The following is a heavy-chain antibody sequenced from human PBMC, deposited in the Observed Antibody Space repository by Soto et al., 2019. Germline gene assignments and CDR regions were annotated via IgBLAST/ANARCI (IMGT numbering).Heavy chain of an antibody. V-gene: IGHV3-9*01. D-gene: IGHD3-16*01. CDR3: AKDIWDGAFEY. CDR2: ISWNSGSI. J-gene: IGHJ4*02. CDR1: GFTFDDYA. Sequence: GGSLRLSCAASGFTFDDYAMHWVRQAPGKGLEWVSGISWNSGSIGYADSVKGRFTISRDNAKNSLYLQMNSLRAEDTALYYCAKDIWDGAFEYWGQGTLVTVSS.